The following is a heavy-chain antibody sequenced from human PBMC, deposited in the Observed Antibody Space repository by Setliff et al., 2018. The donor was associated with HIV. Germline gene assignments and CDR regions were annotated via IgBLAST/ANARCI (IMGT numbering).Heavy chain of an antibody. J-gene: IGHJ4*02. D-gene: IGHD5-12*01. Sequence: PSETLSLTCAVYGGSFSDFYWSWIRQSPGKGLEWIGDIDHTTRTNYHPSLKTRVTMSVDTSKNQFSLKVTSVTAADTAIYYCARVVALGDGYKFDSWGQGTLVTVSS. CDR2: IDHTTRT. CDR3: ARVVALGDGYKFDS. CDR1: GGSFSDFY. V-gene: IGHV4-34*01.